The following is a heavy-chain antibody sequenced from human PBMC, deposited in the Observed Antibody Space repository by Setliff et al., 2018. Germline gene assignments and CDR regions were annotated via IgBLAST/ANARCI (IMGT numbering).Heavy chain of an antibody. V-gene: IGHV4-61*09. CDR3: ARGRNIAARLLDS. CDR2: IYGTGST. D-gene: IGHD6-6*01. CDR1: GGSIRSGTYY. Sequence: SETLSLTCNVSGGSIRSGTYYWSWIRQPAERGLEWIGHIYGTGSTSYNPSLKSRVTISVDTSKDQFSLKLISMSAADTAVYFCARGRNIAARLLDSWGQGTLVTVSS. J-gene: IGHJ4*02.